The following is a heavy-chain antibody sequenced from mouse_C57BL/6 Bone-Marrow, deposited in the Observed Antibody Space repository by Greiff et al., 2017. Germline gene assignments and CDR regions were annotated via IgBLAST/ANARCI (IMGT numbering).Heavy chain of an antibody. CDR3: ARYKSWDVEGYFDV. Sequence: EVKVEESGGGLVQPGGSLSLSCAASGFTFTDYYMSWVRQPPGKALEWLGFIRNKANGYTTEYSASVKGRFTISRDNSQSILYLQMNALRAEDSATYYCARYKSWDVEGYFDVWGTGTTVTVSS. CDR2: IRNKANGYTT. CDR1: GFTFTDYY. V-gene: IGHV7-3*01. J-gene: IGHJ1*03. D-gene: IGHD4-1*01.